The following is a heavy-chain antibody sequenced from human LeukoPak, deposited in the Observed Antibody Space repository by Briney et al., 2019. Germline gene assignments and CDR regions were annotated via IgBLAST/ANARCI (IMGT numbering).Heavy chain of an antibody. CDR3: AKPIGPRYGDYHNSCFDS. V-gene: IGHV3-23*01. D-gene: IGHD4-17*01. J-gene: IGHJ5*01. Sequence: GGSLRLSCAASGFTFSGYAMSWIRQVPAKGLEWVSAISTTTYYADFVEGRFTISRDNSKNTLYLQMNSLRAEDTAVYYCAKPIGPRYGDYHNSCFDSWGQGTLVTVSS. CDR1: GFTFSGYA. CDR2: ISTTT.